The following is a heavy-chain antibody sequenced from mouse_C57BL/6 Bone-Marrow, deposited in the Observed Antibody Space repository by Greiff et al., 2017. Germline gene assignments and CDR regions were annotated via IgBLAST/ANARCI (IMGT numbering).Heavy chain of an antibody. CDR2: LDPENGDT. V-gene: IGHV14-4*01. Sequence: VQLQQSGAELVRPGASVKLSCTASGYTIKDDYMPWVKQRPEQGLEWIGWLDPENGDTEYASKFQGKATITADTSSNTAYLQLSSLKSEDTAVYASDSARSWDAMDYWGQGTSGTVSS. CDR1: GYTIKDDY. CDR3: DSARSWDAMDY. J-gene: IGHJ4*01. D-gene: IGHD1-1*01.